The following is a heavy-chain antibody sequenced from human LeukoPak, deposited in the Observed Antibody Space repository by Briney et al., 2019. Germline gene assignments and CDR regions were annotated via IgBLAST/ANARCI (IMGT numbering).Heavy chain of an antibody. CDR3: ARGLPGIAVAGTPIDY. V-gene: IGHV4-59*01. D-gene: IGHD6-19*01. Sequence: SETLSLTCTVSGGSISSYYRSWIRQPPGKGLEWIGYIYYSGSTNYNPSLKSRVTISVDTSKSQFSLKLSSVTAADTAVYYCARGLPGIAVAGTPIDYWGQGTLVTVSS. J-gene: IGHJ4*02. CDR2: IYYSGST. CDR1: GGSISSYY.